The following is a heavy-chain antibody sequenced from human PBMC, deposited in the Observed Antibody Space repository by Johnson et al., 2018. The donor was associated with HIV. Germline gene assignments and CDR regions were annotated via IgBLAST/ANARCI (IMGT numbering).Heavy chain of an antibody. CDR3: AKVRGDFDI. J-gene: IGHJ3*02. CDR2: VSYDGTNE. Sequence: MQLVESGGGVVQPGRSLRLSCVASGFTFRSYGMHWVRQAPGKGLEWVAFVSYDGTNEFYADSVKGRFTVSRDSSKNTLYLQMNSLRAEDTSVYYCAKVRGDFDIWGQGTMVTVSS. V-gene: IGHV3-30*18. CDR1: GFTFRSYG. D-gene: IGHD3-10*01.